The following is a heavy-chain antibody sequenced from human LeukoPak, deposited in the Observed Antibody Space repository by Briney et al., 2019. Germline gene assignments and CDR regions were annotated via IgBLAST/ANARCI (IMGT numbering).Heavy chain of an antibody. D-gene: IGHD2-15*01. CDR2: IYYSGST. V-gene: IGHV4-31*03. Sequence: SQTLSLTCTVSGGSISIGGYYWSWIRQHPGKGLEWIGYIYYSGSTYYNPSLKSRVTISVDTSKNQFSLKLSSVTAADTAVYYCARAPVVVAPFDYWGQGTLVTVSS. CDR3: ARAPVVVAPFDY. J-gene: IGHJ4*02. CDR1: GGSISIGGYY.